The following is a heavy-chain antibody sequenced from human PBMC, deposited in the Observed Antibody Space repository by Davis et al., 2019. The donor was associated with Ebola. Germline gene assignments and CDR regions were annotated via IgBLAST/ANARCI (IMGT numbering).Heavy chain of an antibody. J-gene: IGHJ4*02. CDR3: ARADLVWFGELTY. D-gene: IGHD3-10*01. V-gene: IGHV3-9*01. CDR2: ISWNSGSI. Sequence: PGGSLRLSCAASGFTFDDYAMHWVRQAPGKGLEWVSGISWNSGSIGYADSVKGRFTISRDNAKNSLYLQMNSLRAEDTAVYYCARADLVWFGELTYWGQGTLVTVSS. CDR1: GFTFDDYA.